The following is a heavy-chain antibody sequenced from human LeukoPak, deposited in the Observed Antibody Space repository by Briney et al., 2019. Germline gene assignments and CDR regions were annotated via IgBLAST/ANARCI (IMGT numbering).Heavy chain of an antibody. CDR3: AKDGVPNYYGSGSYLDY. Sequence: SGGSLRLSCAASGFTFSSYAMGWVRQAPGKGLEWDSAISGSGGSTYYADSVKGRFTISRDNSKNTLYLQMNSLRAEDTAVYYCAKDGVPNYYGSGSYLDYWGQGTLVTVSS. D-gene: IGHD3-10*01. J-gene: IGHJ4*02. CDR1: GFTFSSYA. V-gene: IGHV3-23*01. CDR2: ISGSGGST.